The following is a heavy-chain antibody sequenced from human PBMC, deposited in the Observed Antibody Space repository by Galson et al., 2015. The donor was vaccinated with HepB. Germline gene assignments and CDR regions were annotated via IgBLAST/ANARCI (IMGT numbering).Heavy chain of an antibody. D-gene: IGHD2-2*03. CDR1: GFTFSTYA. V-gene: IGHV3-23*01. J-gene: IGHJ1*01. CDR3: AGDLGPWIYPLHY. CDR2: ISGGGGST. Sequence: SLRLSCAASGFTFSTYAMNWVRQAPGKGLEWVSSISGGGGSTYYADSVKGRFTISRDNPKNTLSLQMNSLKVEDTAVYYCAGDLGPWIYPLHYWGQGTLVTVSS.